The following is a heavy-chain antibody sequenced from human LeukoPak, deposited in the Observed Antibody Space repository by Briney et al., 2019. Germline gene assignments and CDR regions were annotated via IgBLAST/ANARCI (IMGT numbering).Heavy chain of an antibody. CDR1: GFTFSSYG. CDR2: IRYDGSNK. Sequence: PGGSLRLSCAASGFTFSSYGMHWVRQAPGKGLEWVAFIRYDGSNKYYADSVKGRFTISRDNSKNTLYLQMNSLRPEDTAVYYCARGGYGLGSYFYFYGMDVWGQGTTVTVSS. D-gene: IGHD3-10*01. V-gene: IGHV3-30*02. CDR3: ARGGYGLGSYFYFYGMDV. J-gene: IGHJ6*02.